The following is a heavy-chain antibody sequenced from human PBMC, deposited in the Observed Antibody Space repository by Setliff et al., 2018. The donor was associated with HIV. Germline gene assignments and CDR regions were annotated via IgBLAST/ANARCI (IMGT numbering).Heavy chain of an antibody. Sequence: ASVKVSCKASGGTFGTYGISWVRQAPGQGLEWMGGTIPMFGTANYAQKFHGRVTITTDESTNTGYMELSSLRSEDTAVYYCARESACSSTSCPKVLDYWGQGTLVTVSS. CDR1: GGTFGTYG. CDR3: ARESACSSTSCPKVLDY. V-gene: IGHV1-69*05. CDR2: TIPMFGTA. D-gene: IGHD2-2*01. J-gene: IGHJ4*02.